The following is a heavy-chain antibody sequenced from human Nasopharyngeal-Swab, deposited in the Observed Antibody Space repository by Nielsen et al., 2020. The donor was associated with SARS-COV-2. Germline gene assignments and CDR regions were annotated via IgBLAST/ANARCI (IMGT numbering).Heavy chain of an antibody. J-gene: IGHJ4*02. D-gene: IGHD6-19*01. V-gene: IGHV7-4-1*02. CDR1: GYTFTNYA. CDR3: AREGDASVPGTLFDY. Sequence: ASVKVSCKASGYTFTNYALNWVRQAPGQGLEWMGWINTNTGNPTYAQGFTGRFVFSLDTSVSTAYLQISGLKSEDTAVYRCAREGDASVPGTLFDYRGQGTQVTVSS. CDR2: INTNTGNP.